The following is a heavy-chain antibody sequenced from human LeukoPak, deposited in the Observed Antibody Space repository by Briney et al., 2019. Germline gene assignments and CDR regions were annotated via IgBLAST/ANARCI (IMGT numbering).Heavy chain of an antibody. CDR2: IIPIFGTA. Sequence: GASVKVSCKASGGTFSSYAISWVRQAPGQGLEWMGRIIPIFGTANYAQKFQGRVTITTDESTSTAYMELSSLRSEDTAVYYFARDLIAKAQRWRNSGTPLDYWGQGTLVTVSS. CDR1: GGTFSSYA. CDR3: ARDLIAKAQRWRNSGTPLDY. J-gene: IGHJ4*02. D-gene: IGHD4-23*01. V-gene: IGHV1-69*05.